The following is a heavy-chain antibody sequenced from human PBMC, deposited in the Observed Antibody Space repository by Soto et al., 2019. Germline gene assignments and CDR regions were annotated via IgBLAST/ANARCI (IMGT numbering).Heavy chain of an antibody. D-gene: IGHD2-15*01. CDR3: ARGGVYCSGGSCPDNWFDP. Sequence: QVQLVQSGAEVKKPGASVKVSCKASGYTFTNYGISWVRQAPGQGLEWMGWISAYNGNTKYAQKFQGRVTMTTDTRTTTAYMELRSLRSDDTAVYYCARGGVYCSGGSCPDNWFDPWGQGTLVTVSS. J-gene: IGHJ5*02. V-gene: IGHV1-18*01. CDR2: ISAYNGNT. CDR1: GYTFTNYG.